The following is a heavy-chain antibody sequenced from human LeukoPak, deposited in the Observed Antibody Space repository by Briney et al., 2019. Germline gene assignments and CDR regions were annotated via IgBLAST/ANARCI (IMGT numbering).Heavy chain of an antibody. CDR3: AGGPGVYFDY. CDR1: GGSFSGYY. J-gene: IGHJ4*02. V-gene: IGHV4-34*01. D-gene: IGHD7-27*01. Sequence: SETLSLTCAVYGGSFSGYYWSWIRQPPGKGLEWIGEINHSGSTNYNPSLKSRVTISIDTSKNQFSLKLTSLTAADTAVYYCAGGPGVYFDYWGQGTLVSVSS. CDR2: INHSGST.